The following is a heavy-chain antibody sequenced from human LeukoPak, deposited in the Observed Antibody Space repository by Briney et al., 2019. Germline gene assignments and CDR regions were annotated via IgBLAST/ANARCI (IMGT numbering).Heavy chain of an antibody. CDR2: MNPNSGNT. Sequence: ASVKVSCKASGYTFTSYDINWVRQATGQGLEWMGWMNPNSGNTGYAQKFQGRVTMTRNTSISTAYMELSSLRSADTAVCYCARGINLLNAFDSWGQGTLVTVSS. V-gene: IGHV1-8*01. J-gene: IGHJ4*02. D-gene: IGHD1-1*01. CDR3: ARGINLLNAFDS. CDR1: GYTFTSYD.